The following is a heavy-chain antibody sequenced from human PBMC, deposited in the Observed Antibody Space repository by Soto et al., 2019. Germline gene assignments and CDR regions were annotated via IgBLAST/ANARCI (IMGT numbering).Heavy chain of an antibody. D-gene: IGHD3-3*01. CDR3: AREPITIFGVVRYYYGMDV. Sequence: HPGGSLRLSCAASGFTVSSNYMSWVRQAPGKGLEWVSVIYSGGSTYYADSVKGRFTISRDNSKNTLYLQMNSLRAEDTAVYYCAREPITIFGVVRYYYGMDVWGQGTTVTVSS. CDR1: GFTVSSNY. V-gene: IGHV3-53*01. J-gene: IGHJ6*02. CDR2: IYSGGST.